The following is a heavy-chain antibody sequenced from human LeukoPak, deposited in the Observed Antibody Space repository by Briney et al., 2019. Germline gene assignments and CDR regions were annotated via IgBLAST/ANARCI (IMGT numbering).Heavy chain of an antibody. D-gene: IGHD3-22*01. CDR3: AKGGGTMIVVYYYYYMDV. CDR1: GFTFSSYG. CDR2: ISGGGGST. Sequence: GGTLRLSCAASGFTFSSYGMSWVRQAPGKGLEWVSAISGGGGSTYYADSVKGRFTISRDNSKNTLYLQMNSLRAEDTAVYYCAKGGGTMIVVYYYYYMDVWGKGTTVTISS. J-gene: IGHJ6*03. V-gene: IGHV3-23*01.